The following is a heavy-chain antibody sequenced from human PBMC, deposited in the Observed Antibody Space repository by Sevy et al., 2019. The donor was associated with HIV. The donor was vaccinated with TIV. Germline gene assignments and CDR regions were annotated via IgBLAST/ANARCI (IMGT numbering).Heavy chain of an antibody. Sequence: GGSLILSCAASGFTFTTYAMNWVLQAPGKGLEWVAIISRTTGVTYYAESVKGRFTISRDNSAGMLYLQMTTLRTDDTAVYYCAKRRCTGGGCYGALDYWGQGTLVTVSS. CDR1: GFTFTTYA. CDR2: ISRTTGVT. V-gene: IGHV3-23*01. J-gene: IGHJ4*02. D-gene: IGHD2-15*01. CDR3: AKRRCTGGGCYGALDY.